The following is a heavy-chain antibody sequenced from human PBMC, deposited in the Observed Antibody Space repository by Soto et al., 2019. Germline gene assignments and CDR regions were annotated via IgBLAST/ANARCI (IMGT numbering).Heavy chain of an antibody. CDR3: ARVGGGSETDYYDSSGYAFDI. V-gene: IGHV3-30-3*01. CDR2: ISYDGSKK. D-gene: IGHD3-22*01. J-gene: IGHJ3*02. Sequence: QVQLVESGGGVVQPGRSLRLSCAASGFTFSSYAMHWVRQAPGKGLEWVAVISYDGSKKYYADSVKGRFTISRDNSKNTLYLQMNSLRAEETAVYYCARVGGGSETDYYDSSGYAFDIWGQGTMVTVSS. CDR1: GFTFSSYA.